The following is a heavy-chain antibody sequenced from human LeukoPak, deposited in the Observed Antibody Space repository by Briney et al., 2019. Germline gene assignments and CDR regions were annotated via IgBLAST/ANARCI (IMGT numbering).Heavy chain of an antibody. CDR1: GYTFSRHW. CDR3: TRETVWSLDV. D-gene: IGHD3-16*01. J-gene: IGHJ6*04. CDR2: INGDGSVT. V-gene: IGHV3-74*03. Sequence: GGSLRLSCAASGYTFSRHWMHWVRQTPGMGLVGVSRINGDGSVTEYADSVKGRFSISTDNAKSTLYLHMDTLRDDDTAVYHCTRETVWSLDVWGKGTTVTVSS.